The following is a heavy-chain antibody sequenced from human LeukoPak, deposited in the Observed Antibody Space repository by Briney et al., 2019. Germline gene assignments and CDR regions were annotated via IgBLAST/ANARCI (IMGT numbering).Heavy chain of an antibody. CDR1: GYSIRSGYY. CDR3: ARLGAYYYDSSGYYYNRYFDY. J-gene: IGHJ4*02. Sequence: SETLSLTCTVSGYSIRSGYYWGWIRQSPGKGLEWIGSVYHSGSTYYNPSLKSPVTISVDTSKNQFSLELSSVTAADTAVYYCARLGAYYYDSSGYYYNRYFDYWGQGILVPVSS. CDR2: VYHSGST. D-gene: IGHD3-22*01. V-gene: IGHV4-38-2*02.